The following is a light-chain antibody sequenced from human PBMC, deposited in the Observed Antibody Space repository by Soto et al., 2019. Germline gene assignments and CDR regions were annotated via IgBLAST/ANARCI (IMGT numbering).Light chain of an antibody. Sequence: EIVLTQSPGTLSLSPGERATLSFRASQSVSSYLAWYQQKPGQAPRLLIYDASTRATGISARFSGSGSGTDFPLTFNRLEPDEFAVYYCKQPSNWPVTFGTGTRGEVK. CDR1: QSVSSY. V-gene: IGKV3-11*01. CDR2: DAS. J-gene: IGKJ1*01. CDR3: KQPSNWPVT.